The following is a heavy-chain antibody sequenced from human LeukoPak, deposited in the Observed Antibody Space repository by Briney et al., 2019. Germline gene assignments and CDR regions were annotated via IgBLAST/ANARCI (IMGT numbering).Heavy chain of an antibody. V-gene: IGHV3-7*03. CDR3: ARQPTGYPNWFDL. J-gene: IGHJ5*02. Sequence: NRDGSETYYLDSVKGRFTISKDNAKNSLYLQMNSLRAEDTAVYYCARQPTGYPNWFDLWGQGAPVTVSS. CDR2: NRDGSET. D-gene: IGHD1-14*01.